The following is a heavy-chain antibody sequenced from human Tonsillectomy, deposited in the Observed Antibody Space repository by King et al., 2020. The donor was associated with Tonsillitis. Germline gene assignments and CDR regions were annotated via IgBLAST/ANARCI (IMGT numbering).Heavy chain of an antibody. CDR3: AKRSRYYDFWSGSPERCYFDY. J-gene: IGHJ4*02. CDR2: ISNSGGST. CDR1: GFTFSIYG. Sequence: GQLVQSGGGLVQPGGSLRLSCAASGFTFSIYGMSWVRQAPGKGLEWVSGISNSGGSTYYADSVKGRFTISRDNSKNTLYLRMNSLRVEDTAVYYCAKRSRYYDFWSGSPERCYFDYWGQGTLVPVSP. D-gene: IGHD3-3*01. V-gene: IGHV3-23*04.